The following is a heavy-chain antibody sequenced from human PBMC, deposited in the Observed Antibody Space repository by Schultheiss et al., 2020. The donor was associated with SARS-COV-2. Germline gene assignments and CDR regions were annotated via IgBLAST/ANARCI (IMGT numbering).Heavy chain of an antibody. J-gene: IGHJ4*02. D-gene: IGHD1-1*01. CDR2: ISGSGGST. CDR3: AKVPKGATGTTWYFDY. V-gene: IGHV3-23*01. CDR1: GFTFSSYA. Sequence: GGSLRLSCAASGFTFSSYAMSWVRQAPGKGLEWVSAISGSGGSTYYADSVKGRFTISRDNSKHTLYLQMNSLRAEDTAVYYCAKVPKGATGTTWYFDYWGQGTLVTVSS.